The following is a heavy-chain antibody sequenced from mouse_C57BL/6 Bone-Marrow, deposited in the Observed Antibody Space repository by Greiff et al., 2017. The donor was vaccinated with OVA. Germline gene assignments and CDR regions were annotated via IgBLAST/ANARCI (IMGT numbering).Heavy chain of an antibody. CDR1: GFTFSSYA. J-gene: IGHJ2*01. D-gene: IGHD1-1*02. CDR3: ARVGGGGNYFDY. V-gene: IGHV5-4*03. CDR2: ISDGGSYT. Sequence: EVMLVESGGGLVKPGGSLKLSCAASGFTFSSYAMSWVRQTPEKRLEWVATISDGGSYTSYPDNVKGRFTISRDNAKNNLYLQMSHLKSEDTAMYYCARVGGGGNYFDYWGQGTTLTVSS.